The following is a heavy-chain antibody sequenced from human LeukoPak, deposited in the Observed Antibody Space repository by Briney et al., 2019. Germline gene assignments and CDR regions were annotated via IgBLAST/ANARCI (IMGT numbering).Heavy chain of an antibody. J-gene: IGHJ4*02. Sequence: GGSLRLSCAASGFTFSSYKMKWVRQAPGKGLEWISYISSSGSTIYYADSVKGRFTISRDNAKNSLFLQMNSPRAEDTAVYYCAREALGSCSSSTCFVDYWGQGTLVTVSS. D-gene: IGHD2-2*01. CDR2: ISSSGSTI. CDR3: AREALGSCSSSTCFVDY. CDR1: GFTFSSYK. V-gene: IGHV3-48*03.